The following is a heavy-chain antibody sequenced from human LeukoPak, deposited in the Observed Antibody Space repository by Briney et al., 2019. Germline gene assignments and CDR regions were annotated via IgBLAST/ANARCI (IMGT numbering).Heavy chain of an antibody. CDR1: GVSVSSGSYY. CDR3: ARDNWNYGSSMDV. V-gene: IGHV4-61*01. CDR2: IYYSGST. D-gene: IGHD1-7*01. J-gene: IGHJ6*02. Sequence: PSETLSLTCTVSGVSVSSGSYYWSWLRQPPGKGLEWIGYIYYSGSTNYNPSLKSRVTISVDTSKNQFSLKLSSVTAADTAVYYCARDNWNYGSSMDVWGQGTTVTVSS.